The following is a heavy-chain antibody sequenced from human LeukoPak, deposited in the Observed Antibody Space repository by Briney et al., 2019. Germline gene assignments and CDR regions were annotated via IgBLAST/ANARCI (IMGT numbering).Heavy chain of an antibody. V-gene: IGHV4-34*01. CDR2: INHSGST. J-gene: IGHJ6*04. CDR3: ARGYCSSTSRYRDYYYYYGMDV. Sequence: SETLSLTCAVYGGSFSGYYWSWIRQPPGKGLEWIGEINHSGSTNYNPSLKSRATISVDTSKNQFSLKLSSVTAADTAVYYCARGYCSSTSRYRDYYYYYGMDVWGKGTTVTVSS. D-gene: IGHD2-2*02. CDR1: GGSFSGYY.